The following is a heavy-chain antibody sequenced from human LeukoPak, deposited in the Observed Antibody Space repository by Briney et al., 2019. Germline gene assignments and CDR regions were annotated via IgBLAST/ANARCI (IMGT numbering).Heavy chain of an antibody. CDR3: ARRTGGFDS. Sequence: GGSLRLSCAASGFTFRNYAMTWVRQAPGKGLEWVSAISGSGGTTYYADSVKGRFTISRENSKNTVYLQMSSLRTEDTAVYYCARRTGGFDSWGQGTLVTVSS. V-gene: IGHV3-23*01. CDR2: ISGSGGTT. CDR1: GFTFRNYA. J-gene: IGHJ5*01. D-gene: IGHD3/OR15-3a*01.